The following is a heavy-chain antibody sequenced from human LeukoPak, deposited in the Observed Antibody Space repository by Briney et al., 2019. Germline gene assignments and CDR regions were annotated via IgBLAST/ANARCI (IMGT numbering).Heavy chain of an antibody. V-gene: IGHV1-18*01. CDR3: ARANWGSSAFDI. CDR2: ISPYNGNT. Sequence: GASVKVSCKASGYTSTTYGISWVRQAPGQGLEWMGWISPYNGNTNYAQKFQGRVTITADESTSTAYMELSSLRSEDTAVYYCARANWGSSAFDIWGQGTMVTVSS. J-gene: IGHJ3*02. D-gene: IGHD7-27*01. CDR1: GYTSTTYG.